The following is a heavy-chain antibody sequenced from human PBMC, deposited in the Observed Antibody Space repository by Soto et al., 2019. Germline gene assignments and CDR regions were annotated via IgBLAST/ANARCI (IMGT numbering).Heavy chain of an antibody. CDR1: GGSTSDKSYF. J-gene: IGHJ4*02. Sequence: TLSLTCSVSGGSTSDKSYFWGWVRQSPGKGLEWIGSMYYSGSSYYNPSLKSRVAISVDTSKNQFSLKLRSVTAADTAVYFCARQRLLRLKPDFDIWGQGTLVTVSS. V-gene: IGHV4-39*01. CDR2: MYYSGSS. CDR3: ARQRLLRLKPDFDI. D-gene: IGHD5-12*01.